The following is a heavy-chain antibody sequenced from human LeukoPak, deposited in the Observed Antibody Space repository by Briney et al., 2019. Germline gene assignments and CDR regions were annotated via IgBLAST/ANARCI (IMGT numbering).Heavy chain of an antibody. Sequence: GRSLRLSCAASGFTFSSYGMHWVRQAPGKGLEWVAVIWYDGSNKYYADSVKGRFTISRDNSKNSLYLQMNSLRAEDTAVYYCARSGGYYYDSSGYYPIGYWGQGTLVTVSS. CDR3: ARSGGYYYDSSGYYPIGY. CDR2: IWYDGSNK. CDR1: GFTFSSYG. V-gene: IGHV3-33*01. J-gene: IGHJ4*02. D-gene: IGHD3-22*01.